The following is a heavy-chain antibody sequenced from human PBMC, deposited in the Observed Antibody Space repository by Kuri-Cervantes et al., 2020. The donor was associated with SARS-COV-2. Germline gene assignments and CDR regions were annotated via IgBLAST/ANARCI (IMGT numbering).Heavy chain of an antibody. Sequence: GGSLRLSCAASGFTFSAYGMSWVRLAPGKGLEWVSGISGNGGGTYYADSVKGRFTISRDNSKNMLYLQMNSLGVDDTAVYYCARAPPYYDFWTFFDFWGQGSLVTVSS. J-gene: IGHJ4*02. CDR2: ISGNGGGT. CDR1: GFTFSAYG. D-gene: IGHD3-3*01. CDR3: ARAPPYYDFWTFFDF. V-gene: IGHV3-23*01.